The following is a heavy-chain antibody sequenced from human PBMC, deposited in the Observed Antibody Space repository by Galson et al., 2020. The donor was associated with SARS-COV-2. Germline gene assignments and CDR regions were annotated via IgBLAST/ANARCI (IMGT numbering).Heavy chain of an antibody. V-gene: IGHV3-30*03. CDR3: ARAGVDYYYRGLDG. CDR1: GFTFSNYG. D-gene: IGHD3-16*01. Sequence: GESLNISCAASGFTFSNYGIHWVRQAPGKGLEWVTTISYDGTKTYYADSVKGRFTISRDNSKNAVFMQMNSLRDEDTAVYYCARAGVDYYYRGLDGWGQGTTVTLSS. CDR2: ISYDGTKT. J-gene: IGHJ6*02.